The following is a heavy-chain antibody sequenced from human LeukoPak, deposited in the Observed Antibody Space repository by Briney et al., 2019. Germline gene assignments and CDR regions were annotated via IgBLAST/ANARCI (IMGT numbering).Heavy chain of an antibody. CDR2: INHSGST. Sequence: SETLSLTCAVYGGSFSGYYWSWIRQPPGKGLEWIGEINHSGSTNYNPSLKSRVTISVDTSKNQFSLKLSSVTAADTAVYYCASGYYDSSGYMYYFDYLGQGTLVTVSS. CDR3: ASGYYDSSGYMYYFDY. D-gene: IGHD3-22*01. J-gene: IGHJ4*02. V-gene: IGHV4-34*01. CDR1: GGSFSGYY.